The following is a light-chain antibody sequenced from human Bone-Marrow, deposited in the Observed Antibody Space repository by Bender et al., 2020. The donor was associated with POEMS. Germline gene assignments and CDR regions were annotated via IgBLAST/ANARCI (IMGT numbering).Light chain of an antibody. CDR2: EGS. CDR1: SSDVGRYNL. V-gene: IGLV2-23*03. CDR3: ASYAGSSTFVL. J-gene: IGLJ2*01. Sequence: QSALTQPASVSGSPGQSITISCTGTSSDVGRYNLVSWYQQHPGKAPKLMIFEGSKRPSGVSNRFSGSKSGNTASLTISELQAEDEAEYYCASYAGSSTFVLFGGGTKLTVL.